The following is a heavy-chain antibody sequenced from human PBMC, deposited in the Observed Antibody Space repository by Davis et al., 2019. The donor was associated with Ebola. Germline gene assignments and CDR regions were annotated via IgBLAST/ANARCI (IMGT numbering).Heavy chain of an antibody. D-gene: IGHD3-9*01. CDR1: GGSFSGYY. J-gene: IGHJ4*02. CDR2: IRSKAYGATT. CDR3: TRTPLYRDWSPFDY. Sequence: LSLTCAVYGGSFSGYYWSWIRQPPGKGLEWIALIRSKAYGATTEYAASVRGRFTISRDDSKSIAYLQMNSLKAEDTAVYYCTRTPLYRDWSPFDYWGQGSLVTVSS. V-gene: IGHV3-49*03.